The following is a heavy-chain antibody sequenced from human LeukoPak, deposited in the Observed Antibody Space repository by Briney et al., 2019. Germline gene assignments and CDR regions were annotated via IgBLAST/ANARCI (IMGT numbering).Heavy chain of an antibody. CDR2: IKTDGSEK. V-gene: IGHV3-7*05. D-gene: IGHD7-27*01. CDR3: ARDQSGVHFDL. CDR1: GFTFSEYW. J-gene: IGHJ2*01. Sequence: PGGSLRLSCVASGFTFSEYWMSWVRQAPGKGLEWLANIKTDGSEKYYVDSVKGRFTISRDNAKTSVYLQMNSLRSEDTAVYYCARDQSGVHFDLWGRGTLVTVSS.